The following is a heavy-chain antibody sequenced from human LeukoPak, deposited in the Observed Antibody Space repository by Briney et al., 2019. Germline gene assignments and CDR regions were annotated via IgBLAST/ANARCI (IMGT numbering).Heavy chain of an antibody. CDR2: IYYSGST. CDR3: ARIPGAYYYYGMDV. V-gene: IGHV4-59*01. CDR1: GGSISSYY. J-gene: IGHJ6*02. D-gene: IGHD7-27*01. Sequence: PSETLSLTSTVSGGSISSYYWSWIRQPPGKGLEWIGYIYYSGSTNYDPSLKSRVTISVDTSENQFSLKLSSVTAADTAVYYCARIPGAYYYYGMDVWGQGATVTVSS.